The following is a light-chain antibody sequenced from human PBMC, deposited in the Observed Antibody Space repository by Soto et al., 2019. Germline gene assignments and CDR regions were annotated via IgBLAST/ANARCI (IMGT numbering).Light chain of an antibody. CDR1: SSDVGGYNY. CDR2: YVS. V-gene: IGLV2-14*01. Sequence: QSALTQPASVSGSPGQSITISCTGTSSDVGGYNYVSWYQQHPGKAPKLMIYYVSNRPSGVSNRFSGAKSGNTASLTISGLQAEDEADYYCSSYTSSSTLWVFGGGTKVTVL. J-gene: IGLJ3*02. CDR3: SSYTSSSTLWV.